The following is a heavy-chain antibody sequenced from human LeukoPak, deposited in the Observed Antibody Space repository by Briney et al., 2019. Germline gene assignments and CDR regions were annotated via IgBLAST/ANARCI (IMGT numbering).Heavy chain of an antibody. Sequence: GASVKVSCKASGYTFTDSYMHWVRQAPGQGLEWMGWINPNSGGTKYAQKFQGRVTMTRDTSISTAYMELSRLGSDDTAVYYCARDHQLVAFDPWGQGTLVTVSS. V-gene: IGHV1-2*02. J-gene: IGHJ5*02. D-gene: IGHD6-13*01. CDR1: GYTFTDSY. CDR2: INPNSGGT. CDR3: ARDHQLVAFDP.